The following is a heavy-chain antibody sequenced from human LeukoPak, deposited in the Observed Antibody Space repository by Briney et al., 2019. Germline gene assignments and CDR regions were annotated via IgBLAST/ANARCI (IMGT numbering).Heavy chain of an antibody. Sequence: GASVKVSCKASGGTFSSYAISWVRQAPGQGLEWMGRIIPILGIANYAQKFQGRVTITADKSTSTAYMELSSLRSEDTAVYYCALGGGYSNYLRYYYYGMDVWGQGTTVTVSS. CDR3: ALGGGYSNYLRYYYYGMDV. J-gene: IGHJ6*02. V-gene: IGHV1-69*04. CDR2: IIPILGIA. D-gene: IGHD4-11*01. CDR1: GGTFSSYA.